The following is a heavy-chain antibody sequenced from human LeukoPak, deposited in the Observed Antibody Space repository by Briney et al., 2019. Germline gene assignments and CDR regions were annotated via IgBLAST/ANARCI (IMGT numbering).Heavy chain of an antibody. CDR2: RHYRGTT. CDR1: GASISSYY. V-gene: IGHV4-59*01. J-gene: IGHJ1*01. CDR3: ARDPTHRKIAVAPAPYFQH. D-gene: IGHD6-19*01. Sequence: SETLSLTCTVSGASISSYYWSWIRQPPGKGLEWIASRHYRGTTNYNPSLESRVTISVDTSRKQFSLKLSSVTAADTAVYYCARDPTHRKIAVAPAPYFQHWGQGTLVTVSS.